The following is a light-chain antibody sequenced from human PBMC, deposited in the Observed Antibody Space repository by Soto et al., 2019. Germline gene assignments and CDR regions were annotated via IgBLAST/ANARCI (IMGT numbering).Light chain of an antibody. J-gene: IGKJ2*01. Sequence: DIHMTQSPSSLSASVGYRVTITCRSSQSVSNFLNWYQQKPGKAPNLLIYAASSLESGVPSRFSGSGSGTDFTLTISSLQPEDFATYYCQQSFRSPYTFGQGPKVDIK. CDR3: QQSFRSPYT. CDR1: QSVSNF. CDR2: AAS. V-gene: IGKV1-39*01.